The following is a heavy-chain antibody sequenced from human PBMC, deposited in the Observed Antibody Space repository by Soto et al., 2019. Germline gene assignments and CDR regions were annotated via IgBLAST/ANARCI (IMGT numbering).Heavy chain of an antibody. J-gene: IGHJ3*02. V-gene: IGHV4-31*03. D-gene: IGHD4-17*01. CDR2: IQYSGST. Sequence: QVQLQESGPGLVKPSQTLSLTCTVSGGSISSGGYYWSWIRKHPGKGLGGIGYIQYSGSTDYNPYLQSRVTMSVHTSKNQFSLKLSSVTAADTAVYYRARGHGYGDYVDAFDIWGKGTMVTVSS. CDR1: GGSISSGGYY. CDR3: ARGHGYGDYVDAFDI.